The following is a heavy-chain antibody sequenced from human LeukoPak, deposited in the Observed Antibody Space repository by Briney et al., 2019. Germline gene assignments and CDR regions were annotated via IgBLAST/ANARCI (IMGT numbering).Heavy chain of an antibody. CDR3: ARANWGAAKQ. V-gene: IGHV4-39*07. J-gene: IGHJ4*02. CDR1: GGSVSSSSYC. CDR2: IYYSGST. D-gene: IGHD6-13*01. Sequence: SETLSLTCTVSGGSVSSSSYCWGWIRQPPGKGLEWIGSIYYSGSTYYNPSLKSRVTISVDTSKNQFSLKLSSVTAADTAVYYCARANWGAAKQWGQGTLVTVSS.